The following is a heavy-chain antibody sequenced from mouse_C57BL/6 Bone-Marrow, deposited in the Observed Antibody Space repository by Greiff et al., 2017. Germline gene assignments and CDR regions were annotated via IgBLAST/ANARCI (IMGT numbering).Heavy chain of an antibody. Sequence: EVQLQESGAELVRPGASVKLSCTASGFNIKDYYMHWVKQRPEQGLEWIGRIDPEDGDTEYDPKFQGKATMTADTSSNTAYLQLSSLTSEDTAVYYCTPFITTVVGGNYWGQGTTLTVSS. V-gene: IGHV14-1*01. D-gene: IGHD1-1*01. CDR3: TPFITTVVGGNY. CDR1: GFNIKDYY. CDR2: IDPEDGDT. J-gene: IGHJ2*01.